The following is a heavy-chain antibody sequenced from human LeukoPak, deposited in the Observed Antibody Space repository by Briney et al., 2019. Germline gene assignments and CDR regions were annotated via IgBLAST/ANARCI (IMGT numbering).Heavy chain of an antibody. CDR2: IYYRGGT. J-gene: IGHJ4*02. V-gene: IGHV4-59*03. CDR1: GASITDAY. D-gene: IGHD5-12*01. Sequence: PSETLSLTCNASGASITDAYWSWLRQPPGKGLEWIGYIYYRGGTNYNPSLKSRVAISLDTSKNQFALSLSSVTAADTAVYYCAKVKGGYFYALDSWGQGTLVTVHS. CDR3: AKVKGGYFYALDS.